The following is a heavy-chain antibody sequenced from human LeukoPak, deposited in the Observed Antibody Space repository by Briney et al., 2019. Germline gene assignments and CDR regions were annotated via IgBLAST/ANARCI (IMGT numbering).Heavy chain of an antibody. Sequence: SETLSLTCTVSSGSISSITYYWGWIRQPPGKGLEWIGSTYYSGSTHSSLKSRVTISVDTSKNQFSLKLSSVTAADTAVYYCARLVFGMDYFDYWGQGTLVTVSS. CDR3: ARLVFGMDYFDY. V-gene: IGHV4-39*01. J-gene: IGHJ4*02. D-gene: IGHD3-3*01. CDR1: SGSISSITYY. CDR2: TYYSGST.